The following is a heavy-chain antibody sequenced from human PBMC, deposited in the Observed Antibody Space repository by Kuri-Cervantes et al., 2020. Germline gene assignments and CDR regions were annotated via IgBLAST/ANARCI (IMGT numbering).Heavy chain of an antibody. V-gene: IGHV3-30*03. CDR3: ARVGFEVPAAMGDHYYYGMDV. D-gene: IGHD2-2*01. Sequence: GESLKISCAASGFTLSSYGMHWVRQAPGKGLEWVAVIPYDGNNKYYADSVKGRFTISRDNSKNTLYLQMNSLRAEDTAVYYCARVGFEVPAAMGDHYYYGMDVWGQGTTVTVSS. CDR1: GFTLSSYG. J-gene: IGHJ6*02. CDR2: IPYDGNNK.